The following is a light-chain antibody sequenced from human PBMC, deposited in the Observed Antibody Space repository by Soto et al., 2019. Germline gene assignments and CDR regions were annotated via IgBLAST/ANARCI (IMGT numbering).Light chain of an antibody. J-gene: IGKJ1*01. CDR3: HQTYSYPRT. CDR2: DAS. Sequence: DIQMTQSPLYLSASVGDRVTVTCRATQNIRTCLNWYQEKTGRAPKLLIHDASSLQSGVPSRFSGSGSGTHFTLTINSLQPEDFAAYYCHQTYSYPRTFGQGTKVDIK. V-gene: IGKV1-39*01. CDR1: QNIRTC.